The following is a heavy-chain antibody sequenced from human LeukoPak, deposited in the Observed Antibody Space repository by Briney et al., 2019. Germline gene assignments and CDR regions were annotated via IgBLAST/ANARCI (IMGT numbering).Heavy chain of an antibody. Sequence: PGGSLRLSCAASGFTFSSYAMSWVRQAPGKGLEWVSVIYSGGSTYYADSVKGRFTISRDNSKNTLYLQMNSLRAEDTAVYYCARVLRDYGDYIPPGAFDIWGQGTMVTVSS. CDR3: ARVLRDYGDYIPPGAFDI. V-gene: IGHV3-66*01. CDR1: GFTFSSYA. CDR2: IYSGGST. J-gene: IGHJ3*02. D-gene: IGHD4-17*01.